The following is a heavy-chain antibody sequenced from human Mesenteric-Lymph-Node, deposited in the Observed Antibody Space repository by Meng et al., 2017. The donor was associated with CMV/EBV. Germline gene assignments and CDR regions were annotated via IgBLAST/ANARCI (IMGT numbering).Heavy chain of an antibody. J-gene: IGHJ4*02. D-gene: IGHD3-22*01. V-gene: IGHV4-39*01. CDR3: ARRGNYDSDYSEY. Sequence: QLQDSGPGLVKPSETLSLSCIVSGDSISNSTYYWTWIRQPPGKGLEWIGSVHHSGTTYYNPSLKGRLTISVDTSANLFSLRLTTVTAADTATHYCARRGNYDSDYSEYWGQGTLVTVSS. CDR1: GDSISNSTYY. CDR2: VHHSGTT.